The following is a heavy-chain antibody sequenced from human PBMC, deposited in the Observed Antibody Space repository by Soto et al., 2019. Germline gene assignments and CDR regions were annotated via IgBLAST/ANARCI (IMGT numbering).Heavy chain of an antibody. CDR2: IYHSGST. Sequence: PSETLSLTCAVSGYSISSGYYWAWIRQPPGKGLEWIGTIYHSGSTFHNLSLKSRVTISVDTSKNQFSLKLRSVTAADTAVYYCAVGYCGSASCSREYFQHWGQGTLVTVSS. D-gene: IGHD2-2*01. J-gene: IGHJ1*01. CDR3: AVGYCGSASCSREYFQH. CDR1: GYSISSGYY. V-gene: IGHV4-38-2*01.